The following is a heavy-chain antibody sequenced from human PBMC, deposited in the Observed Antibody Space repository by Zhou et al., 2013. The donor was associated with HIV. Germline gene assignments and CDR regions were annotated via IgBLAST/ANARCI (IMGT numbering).Heavy chain of an antibody. CDR3: VRDCGLGGSRDY. V-gene: IGHV1-2*02. Sequence: QVRLLQSGAEVKKPGASVRVSCEASGYILSDYHIHWMRQAPGQGPEWMGWINSKTGATTYAQKFQGRVTMTRDTSITTAYMDLSWLTSDDTAVYFCVRDCGLGGSRDYWGQGTLVTVSS. J-gene: IGHJ4*02. CDR1: GYILSDYH. CDR2: INSKTGAT. D-gene: IGHD1-26*01.